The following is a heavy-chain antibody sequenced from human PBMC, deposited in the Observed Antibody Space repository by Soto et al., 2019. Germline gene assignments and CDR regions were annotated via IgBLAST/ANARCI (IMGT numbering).Heavy chain of an antibody. D-gene: IGHD6-19*01. V-gene: IGHV4-4*02. J-gene: IGHJ4*02. CDR1: GGSISSSNW. CDR2: IYHSGST. CDR3: AREAEVAGTGPDY. Sequence: QVQLQESGPGLVKPSGTLSLTCAVSGGSISSSNWWSWVRQPPGQGLEWIGEIYHSGSTNYNPSLKSRVTISVDQSKNQFSLKLSPVTAADTAVYYGAREAEVAGTGPDYWGQGTLVTVSS.